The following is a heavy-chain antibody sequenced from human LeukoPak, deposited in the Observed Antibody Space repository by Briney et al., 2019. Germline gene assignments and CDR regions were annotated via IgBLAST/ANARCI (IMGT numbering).Heavy chain of an antibody. D-gene: IGHD3-9*01. CDR1: GYIFPNYW. V-gene: IGHV5-51*01. Sequence: GESLKISCKGSGYIFPNYWLGWVRQMPGKGLEWMGFIYAGDSDTTYSPSFQGQVTISADKSINTVYLQWSNLKASDTAMYYCARLITIFGNWFDPWGQGTLVTVSS. J-gene: IGHJ5*02. CDR3: ARLITIFGNWFDP. CDR2: IYAGDSDT.